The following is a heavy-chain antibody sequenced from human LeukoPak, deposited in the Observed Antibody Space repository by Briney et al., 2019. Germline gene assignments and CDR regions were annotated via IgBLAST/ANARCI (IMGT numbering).Heavy chain of an antibody. CDR1: GYSFTNYW. Sequence: GESLKISCKGSGYSFTNYWIGWVRQMPGKGLEWMGIIYPRDSATRYSPSFQGQVTMSADKSISTAYLQWSSLKASDTAMYYCARLNTMIRGVIEAFDMWGQGTMVTVSS. CDR2: IYPRDSAT. D-gene: IGHD3-10*01. CDR3: ARLNTMIRGVIEAFDM. V-gene: IGHV5-51*01. J-gene: IGHJ3*02.